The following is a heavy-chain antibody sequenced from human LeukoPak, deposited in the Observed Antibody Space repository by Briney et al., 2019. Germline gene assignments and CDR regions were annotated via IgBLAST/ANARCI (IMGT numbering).Heavy chain of an antibody. CDR2: INTDGSST. CDR3: ARNLGNSPFDY. V-gene: IGHV3-74*01. D-gene: IGHD4-23*01. Sequence: GGSLRLSCAASGFTFSSYCMHWVRQAPGKGLVWVSRINTDGSSTTYADSVKGRFTISRDNANNTLYLQMNSLRAEDTAVYYCARNLGNSPFDYWGQGTLVTVSS. J-gene: IGHJ4*02. CDR1: GFTFSSYC.